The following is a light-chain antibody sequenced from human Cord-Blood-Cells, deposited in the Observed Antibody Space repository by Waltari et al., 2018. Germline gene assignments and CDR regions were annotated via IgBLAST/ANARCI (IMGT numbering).Light chain of an antibody. Sequence: EIVMTQSPATLSVSPGERATLSCRASQSVSSNLAWYQQKPGQAPRLLIYGASTRATGIPARFSGSGSGTEFTLTISSLQSEDFAVYYCQQYSNWPPAFGQGP. CDR1: QSVSSN. CDR2: GAS. J-gene: IGKJ1*01. CDR3: QQYSNWPPA. V-gene: IGKV3-15*01.